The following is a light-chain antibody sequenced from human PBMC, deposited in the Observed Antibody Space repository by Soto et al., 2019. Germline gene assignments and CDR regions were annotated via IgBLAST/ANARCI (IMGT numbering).Light chain of an antibody. Sequence: QSVLTQPRSVSGSPGQSVTISCTGTSSDVGGYKYLSWYQQHPDKAPKLIIYDVSQRPSGVSNRFSGSKSGNTASLTISGLQAEDEADYYCCSYAGSSTFWVFGGGTKLTVL. J-gene: IGLJ3*02. CDR1: SSDVGGYKY. CDR2: DVS. V-gene: IGLV2-11*01. CDR3: CSYAGSSTFWV.